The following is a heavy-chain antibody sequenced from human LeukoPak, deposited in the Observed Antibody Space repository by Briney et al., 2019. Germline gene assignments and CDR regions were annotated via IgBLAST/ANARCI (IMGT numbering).Heavy chain of an antibody. V-gene: IGHV4-59*01. CDR3: ARAPVDYDYVWGSYRYAYYFDY. J-gene: IGHJ4*02. D-gene: IGHD3-16*02. CDR2: IYYSGST. CDR1: GGSISSYY. Sequence: ASETLSLTCTVSGGSISSYYWSWIRQPPGKGLEWIGYIYYSGSTNYNPSLKSRVTISVDTSKNQFSLKLSSVTAADTAVYYCARAPVDYDYVWGSYRYAYYFDYWGQGTLVTVSS.